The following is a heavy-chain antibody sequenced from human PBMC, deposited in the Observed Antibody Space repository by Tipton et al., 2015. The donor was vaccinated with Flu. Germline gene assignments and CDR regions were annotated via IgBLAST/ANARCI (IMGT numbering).Heavy chain of an antibody. CDR1: GFTFSSHG. Sequence: SLRLSCAASGFTFSSHGMHWVRQAPGKGLEWVAVIWYDGSNKYYADSVKGRFTISRDNSKNTLYLQMNSLRAEDTAVYYCASELYYHSGRLDYWGQGTLVTVSS. J-gene: IGHJ4*02. D-gene: IGHD2-8*01. CDR2: IWYDGSNK. CDR3: ASELYYHSGRLDY. V-gene: IGHV3-33*01.